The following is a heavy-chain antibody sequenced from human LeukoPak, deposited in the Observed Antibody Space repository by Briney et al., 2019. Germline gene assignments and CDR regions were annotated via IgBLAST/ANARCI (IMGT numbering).Heavy chain of an antibody. J-gene: IGHJ4*02. D-gene: IGHD6-6*01. V-gene: IGHV3-23*01. Sequence: GGSLRLSCSASGLTFSIYAMGWVRQAPGKGLQWVAGISGSGRDTYSADSVKGRFTISRDNSKNTLYLQMNSLRAEDTAVYYCAKDQLGAARPRFDYWGQGTLVTVSS. CDR1: GLTFSIYA. CDR2: ISGSGRDT. CDR3: AKDQLGAARPRFDY.